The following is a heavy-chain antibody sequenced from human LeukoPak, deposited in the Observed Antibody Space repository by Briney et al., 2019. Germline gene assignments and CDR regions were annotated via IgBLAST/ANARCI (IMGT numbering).Heavy chain of an antibody. CDR1: GFTSSSYW. V-gene: IGHV3-30*18. Sequence: GGSLRLSCADSGFTSSSYWMSGVRQAPGEGLGWGAVISYDGSNKYYADSVKGRFTISRDNSKNTLYLQMNSLRAEDTAVYYCAKGRKYSYGQVLNDYWGQGTLVTVSS. CDR3: AKGRKYSYGQVLNDY. J-gene: IGHJ4*02. CDR2: ISYDGSNK. D-gene: IGHD5-18*01.